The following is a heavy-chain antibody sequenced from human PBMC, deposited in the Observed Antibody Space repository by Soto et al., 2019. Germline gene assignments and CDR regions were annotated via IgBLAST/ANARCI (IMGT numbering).Heavy chain of an antibody. CDR1: GGSISSGGYS. Sequence: SETLSLTCAVSGGSISSGGYSWSWIRQPPGKGLEWIGYIYHSGSTYYNPSLKSRVTISVDRSKNQFSLKLSSVTAADTAVYYCARDRGHGSGSYPGYWGQGTLVTVYS. CDR3: ARDRGHGSGSYPGY. CDR2: IYHSGST. V-gene: IGHV4-30-2*01. D-gene: IGHD3-10*01. J-gene: IGHJ4*02.